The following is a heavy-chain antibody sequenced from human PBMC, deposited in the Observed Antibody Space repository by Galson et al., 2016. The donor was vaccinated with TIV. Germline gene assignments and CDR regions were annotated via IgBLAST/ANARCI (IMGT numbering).Heavy chain of an antibody. CDR3: ATHSLDYHGSGAYYTRTSWYFDL. CDR1: GFTFSNYY. J-gene: IGHJ2*01. V-gene: IGHV3-21*04. Sequence: SLRLSCAASGFTFSNYYMNWVRQAPGKGLEWVASLSSTSRYSYYADSVKGRFTVSRGNAGNSLYLQMNSLRVDDAAVYYCATHSLDYHGSGAYYTRTSWYFDLWGRGTLVSVSS. CDR2: LSSTSRYS. D-gene: IGHD3-10*01.